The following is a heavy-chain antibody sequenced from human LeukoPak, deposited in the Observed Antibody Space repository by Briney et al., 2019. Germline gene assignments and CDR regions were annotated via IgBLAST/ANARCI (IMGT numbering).Heavy chain of an antibody. V-gene: IGHV3-21*01. CDR1: GFTFSSYS. J-gene: IGHJ3*02. D-gene: IGHD1-7*01. CDR3: ARGGLNFDAFDI. Sequence: KPGGSLRLSCAASGFTFSSYSMNWVRQAPGKGLEWVSSIGSRSTYTYSADSVKGRFTISRDNAKNSLYLQMNSLRAGDTAVYYCARGGLNFDAFDIWGQGTMGTVSS. CDR2: IGSRSTYT.